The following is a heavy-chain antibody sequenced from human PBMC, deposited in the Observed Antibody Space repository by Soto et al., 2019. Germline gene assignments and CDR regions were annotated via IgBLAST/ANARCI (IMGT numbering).Heavy chain of an antibody. CDR1: GYTFTSYD. V-gene: IGHV1-8*01. Sequence: ASVTVSCKASGYTFTSYDINWVRQAPGQGLEWMGWMNPNSGNTGYAQKFQGRVTMTRNTSISTAYMELSSLRSEDTAVYYCARYPPGYCSSTSCYHPASFDIWGQGTMVTVSS. D-gene: IGHD2-2*01. CDR3: ARYPPGYCSSTSCYHPASFDI. J-gene: IGHJ3*02. CDR2: MNPNSGNT.